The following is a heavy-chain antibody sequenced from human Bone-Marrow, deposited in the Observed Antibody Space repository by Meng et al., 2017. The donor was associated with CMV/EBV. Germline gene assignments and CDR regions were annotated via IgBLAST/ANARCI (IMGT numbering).Heavy chain of an antibody. CDR2: INHSGST. V-gene: IGHV4-34*01. CDR1: GGSFSGYY. J-gene: IGHJ4*02. CDR3: ARVPRSTTFGVVIMAPDY. Sequence: SETLSLTCAVYGGSFSGYYWSWIRQPPGKGLEWIGEINHSGSTNYNPSLKSRVTISVDTSMNAFSLKLSSVTAADAAVYYCARVPRSTTFGVVIMAPDYWGQGTLVTVSS. D-gene: IGHD3-3*01.